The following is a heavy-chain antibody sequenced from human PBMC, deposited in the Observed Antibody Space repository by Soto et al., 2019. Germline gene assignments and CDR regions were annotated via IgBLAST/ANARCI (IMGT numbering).Heavy chain of an antibody. V-gene: IGHV3-7*01. CDR3: ARGPPLRYFDWLSRPFNWFDP. Sequence: PGGSLRLSCAASGFTFSSYWMSWVRQAPGKGLEWVANIKQDGSEKYYVDSVKGRFTISRDNAKNSLYLQMNSLRAEDTAVYYCARGPPLRYFDWLSRPFNWFDPWGQGTLVTVSS. D-gene: IGHD3-9*01. J-gene: IGHJ5*02. CDR2: IKQDGSEK. CDR1: GFTFSSYW.